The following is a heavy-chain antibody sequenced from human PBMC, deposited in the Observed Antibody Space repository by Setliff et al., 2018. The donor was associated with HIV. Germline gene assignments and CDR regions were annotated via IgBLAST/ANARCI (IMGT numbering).Heavy chain of an antibody. CDR2: ISYDGSKK. V-gene: IGHV3-30-3*01. D-gene: IGHD2-15*01. CDR3: ARPRTYCSGGSCYLGPDY. CDR1: GFTFSSYA. J-gene: IGHJ4*02. Sequence: PGGSLRLSCATSGFTFSSYALHWVRQAPGKGLERVAVISYDGSKKYYADSVKGRFTISRDNSKDTLYLQMNSLRAEDTAVYYCARPRTYCSGGSCYLGPDYWGQGTLVTVSS.